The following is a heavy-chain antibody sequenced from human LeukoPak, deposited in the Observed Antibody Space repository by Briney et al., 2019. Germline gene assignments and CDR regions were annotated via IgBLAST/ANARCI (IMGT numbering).Heavy chain of an antibody. J-gene: IGHJ4*02. V-gene: IGHV1-69*04. Sequence: SVKVSCKASGGTFSSYAISWVRQAPGQGLEWMGRIIPILGIANYAQKFQGGVTITADKSTSTAYMELSSLRSEDTAVYYCARVGIAAAGLIDYWGQGTLVTVSS. CDR1: GGTFSSYA. CDR3: ARVGIAAAGLIDY. D-gene: IGHD6-13*01. CDR2: IIPILGIA.